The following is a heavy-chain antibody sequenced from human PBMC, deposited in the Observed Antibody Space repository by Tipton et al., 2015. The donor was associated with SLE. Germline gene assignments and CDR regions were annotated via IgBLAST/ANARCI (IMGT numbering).Heavy chain of an antibody. CDR2: IFTSGNT. CDR3: AKLGFGVVIDY. J-gene: IGHJ4*02. V-gene: IGHV4-61*02. Sequence: TLSLTCTVSGGSLSGDTYYWSWIRQPAGEGLEWIGRIFTSGNTNYNPSLKSRVTISVDTSKNQFSLELSSVTAADTAVYYCAKLGFGVVIDYWGQGTLVTVSS. CDR1: GGSLSGDTYY. D-gene: IGHD3-3*01.